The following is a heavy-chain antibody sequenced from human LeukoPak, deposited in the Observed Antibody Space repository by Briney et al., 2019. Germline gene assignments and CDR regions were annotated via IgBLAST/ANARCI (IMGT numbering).Heavy chain of an antibody. J-gene: IGHJ5*02. CDR1: GFTFSDYY. CDR3: ARVGGYCSSTSCWGENWFDP. D-gene: IGHD2-2*01. CDR2: ISSSGSTI. Sequence: PGGSLRLSCAASGFTFSDYYMSWIRQAPGKGLEWVSYISSSGSTIYYADSVKGRFTISRDNAKNSLYLQMYSLRAEDTAVYYCARVGGYCSSTSCWGENWFDPWGQGTLVTVSS. V-gene: IGHV3-11*04.